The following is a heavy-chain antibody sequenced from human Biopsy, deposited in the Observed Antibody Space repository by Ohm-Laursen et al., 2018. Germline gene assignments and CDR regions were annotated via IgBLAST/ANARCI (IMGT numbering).Heavy chain of an antibody. V-gene: IGHV3-23*01. CDR3: AKWGTSMALYHFYGMDA. D-gene: IGHD5-18*01. CDR1: GFTFSSYG. Sequence: SLRLSCAAPGFTFSSYGMSWVRQAPGKGLEWVSVITGVGGVTYYADPVKGRFTVSRDNSMNTMFLQMNSLRAQDAGTYYCAKWGTSMALYHFYGMDAWGQGTTVSVSS. CDR2: ITGVGGVT. J-gene: IGHJ6*02.